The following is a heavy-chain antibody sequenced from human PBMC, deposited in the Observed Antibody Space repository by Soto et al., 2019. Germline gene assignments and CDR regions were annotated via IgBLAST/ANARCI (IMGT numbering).Heavy chain of an antibody. CDR3: AIDPNIVATRRDVYYYYGMDV. Sequence: GGSLRLSCAASGFTFSSYWMSWVRQAPGKGLERVANIKQDGSEKYYVDTVKGRFTISRDNAKNSLYLQMNSLRAEDTAVYYCAIDPNIVATRRDVYYYYGMDVWGQGTTVTVSS. V-gene: IGHV3-7*01. CDR2: IKQDGSEK. D-gene: IGHD5-12*01. J-gene: IGHJ6*02. CDR1: GFTFSSYW.